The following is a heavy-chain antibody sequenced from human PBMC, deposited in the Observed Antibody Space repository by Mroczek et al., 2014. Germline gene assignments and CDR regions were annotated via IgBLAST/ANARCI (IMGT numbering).Heavy chain of an antibody. V-gene: IGHV3-30*18. CDR2: ISYDGSNK. D-gene: IGHD1-20*01. J-gene: IGHJ5*02. CDR1: GFTFSSYG. Sequence: GGGVVQPGRSLRLSCAASGFTFSSYGMHWVRQAPGKGLEWVAVISYDGSNKYYADSVKGRFTISRDNSKNTLYLQMNSLRAEDTAVYYCAKDGIRRGYNWNDPYNWFDPWGQGTLVTVSS. CDR3: AKDGIRRGYNWNDPYNWFDP.